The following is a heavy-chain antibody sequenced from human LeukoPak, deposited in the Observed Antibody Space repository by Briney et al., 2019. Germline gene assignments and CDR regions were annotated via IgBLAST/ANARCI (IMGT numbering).Heavy chain of an antibody. CDR2: ISSSGSTI. CDR1: GFTFSSYA. CDR3: AREGYSYGPFDY. D-gene: IGHD5-18*01. V-gene: IGHV3-48*04. J-gene: IGHJ4*02. Sequence: PGGSLRLSCAASGFTFSSYAMSWVRQAPGKGLEWVSYISSSGSTIYYADSVKGRFTISRDNAKNSLYLQMNSLRAEDTAVYYCAREGYSYGPFDYWGQGTLVTVSS.